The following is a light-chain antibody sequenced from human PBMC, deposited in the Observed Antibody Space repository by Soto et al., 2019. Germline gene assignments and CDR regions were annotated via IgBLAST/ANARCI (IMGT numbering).Light chain of an antibody. Sequence: IRMTQSPSTLPASVGPRLTISCRASQSIRSYLAWYQQKSGKVPKLLIYQASTLANGVPSRFSGSGSGTEFTLTISSLKPDDFATYYCQQYNAFWTFGQGTKVDIK. V-gene: IGKV1-5*03. CDR1: QSIRSY. CDR3: QQYNAFWT. CDR2: QAS. J-gene: IGKJ1*01.